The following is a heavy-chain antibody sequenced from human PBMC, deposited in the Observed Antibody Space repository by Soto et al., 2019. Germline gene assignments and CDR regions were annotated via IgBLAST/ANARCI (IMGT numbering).Heavy chain of an antibody. CDR2: INAGNGNT. D-gene: IGHD3-16*01. J-gene: IGHJ4*02. Sequence: ASVKVSCKASGYTFTSYAMHWVRQAPGQRLEWMAWINAGNGNTKYSQKFQGRVTITRDTSASTAYMELSSLRSEDTAVYYCARDGRVFMITFGGGPLDYWGQGTLVTVSS. V-gene: IGHV1-3*01. CDR3: ARDGRVFMITFGGGPLDY. CDR1: GYTFTSYA.